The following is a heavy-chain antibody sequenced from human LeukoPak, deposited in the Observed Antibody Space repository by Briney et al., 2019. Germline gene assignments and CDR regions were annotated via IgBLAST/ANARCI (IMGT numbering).Heavy chain of an antibody. J-gene: IGHJ4*02. V-gene: IGHV3-7*01. D-gene: IGHD5-12*01. CDR1: GFTFSSYG. CDR2: IKQDGSEK. Sequence: GGSLRLSCAASGFTFSSYGMHWVRQAPGKGLEWVANIKQDGSEKHYVDSVKGRFTISRDNAKNSLYLQMNSLRAEDTAVYYCARVTNGGYDSGNFDYWGQGTLVTVSS. CDR3: ARVTNGGYDSGNFDY.